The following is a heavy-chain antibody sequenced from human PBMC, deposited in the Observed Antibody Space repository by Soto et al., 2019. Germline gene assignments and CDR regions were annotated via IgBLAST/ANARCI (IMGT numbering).Heavy chain of an antibody. Sequence: WLHWVRKAQGKGLVWVSRINSDGSSTSYADSVKGRVTISRDNAKNTLYLQMNSLRAEDTAVSYCARGDSRGWVQVGAFDIWGQGIMVTVS. CDR1: W. V-gene: IGHV3-74*01. J-gene: IGHJ3*02. CDR2: INSDGSST. D-gene: IGHD6-19*01. CDR3: ARGDSRGWVQVGAFDI.